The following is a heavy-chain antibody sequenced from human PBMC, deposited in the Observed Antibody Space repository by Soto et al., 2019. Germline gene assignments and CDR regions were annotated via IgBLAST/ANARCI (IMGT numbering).Heavy chain of an antibody. V-gene: IGHV3-74*01. CDR1: GFTVSGSW. CDR3: ARAPFDL. Sequence: GGSLRLSCAASGFTVSGSWMHWVRQAPGKGLVWVSRISSDGSSTWYADSVRGRFTISRDNAGNTLYLQMNSLRAEDTALYFCARAPFDLWGQGAMVTVSS. J-gene: IGHJ3*01. CDR2: ISSDGSST.